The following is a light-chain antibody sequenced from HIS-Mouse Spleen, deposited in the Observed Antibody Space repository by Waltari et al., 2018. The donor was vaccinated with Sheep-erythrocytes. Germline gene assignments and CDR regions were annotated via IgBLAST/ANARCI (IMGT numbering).Light chain of an antibody. CDR2: EVS. CDR1: SSYVGCYNY. J-gene: IGLJ3*02. Sequence: QSALTQPPSASGSPGQSVTIPCTGPSSYVGCYNYVSWYQQHPGEAPKLMIYEVSKRPSGVPDRFSGSKSGNTASLTVSGLQAEDEADYYCSSYAGSNNWVFGGGTKLTVL. V-gene: IGLV2-8*01. CDR3: SSYAGSNNWV.